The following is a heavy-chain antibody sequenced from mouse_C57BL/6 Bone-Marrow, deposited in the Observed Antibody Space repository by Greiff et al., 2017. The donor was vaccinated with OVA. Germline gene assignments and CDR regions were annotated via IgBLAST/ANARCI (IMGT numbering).Heavy chain of an antibody. CDR1: GFSLTSYG. CDR2: IWRGGST. V-gene: IGHV2-5*01. Sequence: VHLVESGPGLVQPSQSLSITCTVSGFSLTSYGVHWVRQSPGKGLEWLGVIWRGGSTDYNAAFMSRLSITKDNSKSQVFFKMNSLQADDTAIYYCAKKKDSIYYAMDYWGQGTSVTVSS. CDR3: AKKKDSIYYAMDY. J-gene: IGHJ4*01. D-gene: IGHD2-3*01.